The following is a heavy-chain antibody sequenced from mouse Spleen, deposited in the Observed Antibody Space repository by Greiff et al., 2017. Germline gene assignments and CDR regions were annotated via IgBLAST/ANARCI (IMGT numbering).Heavy chain of an antibody. Sequence: EVHLQQSGPELVKPGASVKMSCKASGYTFTDYNMHWVKQSHGKSLEWIGYINPNNGGTSYNQKFKGKATLTVNKSSSTAYMELRSLTSEDSAVYYCARWIYGDYNYWYFDVWGAGTTVTVSS. D-gene: IGHD2-13*01. CDR3: ARWIYGDYNYWYFDV. V-gene: IGHV1-22*01. J-gene: IGHJ1*01. CDR1: GYTFTDYN. CDR2: INPNNGGT.